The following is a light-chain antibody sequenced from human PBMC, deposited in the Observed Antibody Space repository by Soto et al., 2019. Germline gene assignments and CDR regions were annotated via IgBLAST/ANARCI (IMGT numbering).Light chain of an antibody. CDR1: QSISSSF. Sequence: EIVLTQFPSKLSLSPGEKASLPRGASQSISSSFLAWYQQKPGQAPRLLIYGASSRATGIPDRFSGTGSETDFTLTISRLEPEDFAVYYCQQYDNSPITFGQGTRLEIK. CDR3: QQYDNSPIT. J-gene: IGKJ5*01. V-gene: IGKV3-20*01. CDR2: GAS.